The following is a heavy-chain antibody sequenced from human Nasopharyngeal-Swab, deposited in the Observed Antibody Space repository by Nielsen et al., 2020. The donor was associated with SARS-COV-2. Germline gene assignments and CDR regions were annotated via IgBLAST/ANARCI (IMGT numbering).Heavy chain of an antibody. Sequence: SVKVSCKASGYTFTSYYMHWVRQAPGQGLEWMGGIIPIFGTANYAQKFQGRVTITADKSTSTAYMELSSLRSEDTAVYYCARARIELGGNWFDPWGQGTLVTVSS. CDR2: IIPIFGTA. CDR3: ARARIELGGNWFDP. J-gene: IGHJ5*02. D-gene: IGHD2-15*01. V-gene: IGHV1-69*06. CDR1: GYTFTSYY.